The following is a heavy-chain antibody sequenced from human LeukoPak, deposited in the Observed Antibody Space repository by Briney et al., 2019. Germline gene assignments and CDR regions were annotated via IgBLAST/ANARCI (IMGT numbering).Heavy chain of an antibody. Sequence: PGGSLRLSCAASGFSFSSYAMSWVRQAPGKGLEWVSAISGSGGNTYYADSVRGRLTISRDNSENTLYLQMNSLRAEDTAIYYCAKVSWANYFDYWGQGTLVTVSS. V-gene: IGHV3-23*01. D-gene: IGHD6-13*01. CDR3: AKVSWANYFDY. CDR2: ISGSGGNT. CDR1: GFSFSSYA. J-gene: IGHJ4*02.